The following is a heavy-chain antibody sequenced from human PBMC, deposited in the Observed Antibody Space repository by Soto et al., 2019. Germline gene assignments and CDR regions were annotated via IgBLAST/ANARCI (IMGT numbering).Heavy chain of an antibody. Sequence: SETLSLTCTVSGGSISSYYWSWIRQPPGKGLEWIGYIYYSGSTNYNPSLKSRVTISVDTSKNQFSLKLSSVTAADTAVYYRARGYSGYDFYYWGQGTLVTVSS. CDR1: GGSISSYY. D-gene: IGHD5-12*01. CDR3: ARGYSGYDFYY. CDR2: IYYSGST. V-gene: IGHV4-59*01. J-gene: IGHJ4*02.